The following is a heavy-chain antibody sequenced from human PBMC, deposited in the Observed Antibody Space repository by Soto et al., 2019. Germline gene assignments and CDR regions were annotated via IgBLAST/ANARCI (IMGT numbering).Heavy chain of an antibody. D-gene: IGHD2-2*01. CDR1: GYSFTSYW. J-gene: IGHJ6*03. CDR2: IYPGDSDT. CDR3: ARYGCSSTSCYLRWDYYYYMDV. Sequence: EVQLVQSGAEVKKPGESLKISCKGSGYSFTSYWIGWVRQMPGKGLEWMGIIYPGDSDTRYSPSFQGQVTISADKSISTAYLQWSSLKASDTAMYYCARYGCSSTSCYLRWDYYYYMDVWGKGTTVTVSS. V-gene: IGHV5-51*03.